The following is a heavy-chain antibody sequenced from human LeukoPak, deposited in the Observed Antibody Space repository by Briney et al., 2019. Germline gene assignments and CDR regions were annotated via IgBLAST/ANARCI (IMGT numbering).Heavy chain of an antibody. V-gene: IGHV4-59*01. D-gene: IGHD6-25*01. J-gene: IGHJ3*02. CDR3: AREVPAADVGAFDI. CDR2: IYYSGST. Sequence: PSETLSLTCTVSGGSISSYYWSWIRQPPGKGLEWIGYIYYSGSTNYNPSLKSRVTISVDTSKNQFSLKLSSVTAADTAVYYCAREVPAADVGAFDIWGQGTMVTVPS. CDR1: GGSISSYY.